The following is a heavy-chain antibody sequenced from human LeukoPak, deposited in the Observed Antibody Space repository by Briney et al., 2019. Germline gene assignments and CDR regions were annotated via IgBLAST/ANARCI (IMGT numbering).Heavy chain of an antibody. V-gene: IGHV3-30-3*01. CDR2: ISYDGSNK. Sequence: PGGSLRLSCAAAGFTFSSYAMHWVRQAPGKGLEWVAVISYDGSNKYYADSVKGRFTISRDNSKNTLYLQMNSLRAEDTAVYYCARTLSATAIRGAFDYWGQGTLVTVSS. CDR3: ARTLSATAIRGAFDY. CDR1: GFTFSSYA. D-gene: IGHD2-2*02. J-gene: IGHJ4*02.